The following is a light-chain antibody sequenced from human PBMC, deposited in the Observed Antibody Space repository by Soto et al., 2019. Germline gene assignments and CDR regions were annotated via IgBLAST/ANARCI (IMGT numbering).Light chain of an antibody. CDR3: QQYLVTPWT. Sequence: EIVLTQSPATLSLSPGERATLSCRASQSVSSSYLAWYQQKPGQAPRILIYGASSRATGIPDRFSGSGSGTDLNLTIGRLEPEDFAVYYCQQYLVTPWTFGQGTKVDIK. CDR1: QSVSSSY. V-gene: IGKV3-20*01. J-gene: IGKJ1*01. CDR2: GAS.